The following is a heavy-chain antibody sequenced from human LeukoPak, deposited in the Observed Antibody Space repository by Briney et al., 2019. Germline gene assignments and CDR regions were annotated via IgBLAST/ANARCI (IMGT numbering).Heavy chain of an antibody. V-gene: IGHV1-69*02. D-gene: IGHD5-18*01. Sequence: SSVKVSCQASRYTFTTYWIHWVRQAPGQGLEWIGRIIPTPGIASDAQKYQGRVTITADKSTSTAYMELSRLRTEDTAVYYWASGRYRNEKDGTDVGSQATTATV. CDR2: IIPTPGIA. CDR1: RYTFTTYW. CDR3: ASGRYRNEKDGTDV. J-gene: IGHJ6*02.